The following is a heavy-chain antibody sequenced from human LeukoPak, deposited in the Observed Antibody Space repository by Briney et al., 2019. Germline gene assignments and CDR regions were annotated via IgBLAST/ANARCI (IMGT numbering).Heavy chain of an antibody. CDR1: GFTFSSYS. J-gene: IGHJ3*02. CDR3: ARARGLVVPAAPPAGDAFDI. D-gene: IGHD2-2*01. Sequence: GGSLRLSCAASGFTFSSYSMNWVRQAPGKGLEWVSSISSSSSYIYYADSVKGRFTISRDNAKNSLYLQMNSLRAEDTAVYYCARARGLVVPAAPPAGDAFDIWGQGTMVTVSS. V-gene: IGHV3-21*01. CDR2: ISSSSSYI.